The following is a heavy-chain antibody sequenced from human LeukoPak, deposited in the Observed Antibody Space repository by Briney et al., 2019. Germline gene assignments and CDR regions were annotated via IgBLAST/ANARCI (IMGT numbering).Heavy chain of an antibody. CDR3: ARSLPYGTTWYGRSGF. CDR1: GFPFNAYW. J-gene: IGHJ4*02. V-gene: IGHV3-7*03. D-gene: IGHD6-13*01. Sequence: PGGSLRLSCAASGFPFNAYWMTWVRQAPGKGLEWVANIRQDGDTKYYVDSVKGRFTISRDNAMNSLYLQMNSLRAEDTAIYYCARSLPYGTTWYGRSGFWGQGTLVTVPS. CDR2: IRQDGDTK.